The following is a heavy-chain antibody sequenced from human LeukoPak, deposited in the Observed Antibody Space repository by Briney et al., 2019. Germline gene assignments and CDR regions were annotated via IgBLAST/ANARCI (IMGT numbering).Heavy chain of an antibody. CDR3: ALTYYYDSSKNY. D-gene: IGHD3-22*01. J-gene: IGHJ4*02. CDR2: TRNKANSYTT. CDR1: GFTFSDHY. Sequence: GGSLRLSCAAPGFTFSDHYMDWVRQAPGKGLEWVGRTRNKANSYTTEYAASVKGRFTISRDDSKNSLYLQMNSLKTEDTAVYYCALTYYYDSSKNYWGQGTLVTVSS. V-gene: IGHV3-72*01.